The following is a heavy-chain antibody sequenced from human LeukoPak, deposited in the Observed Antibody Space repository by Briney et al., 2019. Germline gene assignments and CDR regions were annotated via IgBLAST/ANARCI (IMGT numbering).Heavy chain of an antibody. CDR1: GGSISSYY. Sequence: PSETLSLTCTVSGGSISSYYWSWIRQPAGKGLEWIGRIYTTGSTNYNPSPTGGTNYNPSLRSRVTMSLDTSKNQFSLKLSSVTAADTAVYYCARRCITIFGVVRGGPYGMDVWGQGTTVTVSS. J-gene: IGHJ6*02. CDR2: IYTTGSTNYNPSPTGGT. D-gene: IGHD3-3*01. V-gene: IGHV4-4*07. CDR3: ARRCITIFGVVRGGPYGMDV.